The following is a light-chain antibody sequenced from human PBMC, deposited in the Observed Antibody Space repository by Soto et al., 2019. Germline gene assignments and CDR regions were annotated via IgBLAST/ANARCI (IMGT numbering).Light chain of an antibody. Sequence: DIQMTQSPSSLSASIGDRVTLTCRASQSIRNILHWYQQKPGKAPKLLIYAASNLKSGVPSRFSGSGFGTDFTLTISNLQPEDFGTYYCQQSYNTPRTCAQGTRLEIK. CDR3: QQSYNTPRT. CDR1: QSIRNI. CDR2: AAS. V-gene: IGKV1-39*01. J-gene: IGKJ1*01.